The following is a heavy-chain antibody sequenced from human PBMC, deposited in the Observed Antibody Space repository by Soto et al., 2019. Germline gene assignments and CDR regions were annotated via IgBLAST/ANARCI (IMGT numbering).Heavy chain of an antibody. V-gene: IGHV3-23*01. CDR1: GFSFSSYA. J-gene: IGHJ6*01. D-gene: IGHD2-15*01. CDR3: AKLSGGNYFYYAVDV. Sequence: EVQLLESGGGLVQPGGSLRLSCAASGFSFSSYAMNWVRQAPGKGLEWVSAISASGGSTYYADSVKGRFTISRDNSKNTLSLEMKSPRAEDTAVYYCAKLSGGNYFYYAVDVW. CDR2: ISASGGST.